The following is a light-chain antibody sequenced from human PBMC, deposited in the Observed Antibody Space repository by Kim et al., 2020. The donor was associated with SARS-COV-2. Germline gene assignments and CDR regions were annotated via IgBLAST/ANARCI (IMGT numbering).Light chain of an antibody. J-gene: IGKJ1*01. CDR3: QQRTNWSWT. Sequence: EIVLTQSPATLSLSPGDSATLSCRASQSIGSYLAWYQQKPGQAPRLLISDASKRATGIPARFRGSGSGTDFTLTISSLEPADLAVYYCQQRTNWSWTFGQGTKMDIK. CDR2: DAS. CDR1: QSIGSY. V-gene: IGKV3-11*01.